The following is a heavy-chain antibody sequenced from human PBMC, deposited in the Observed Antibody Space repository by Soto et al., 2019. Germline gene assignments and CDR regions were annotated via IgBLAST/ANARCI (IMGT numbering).Heavy chain of an antibody. J-gene: IGHJ4*02. Sequence: GGSLRLACAASGSTFRNYGMHWVRQAAGKGLEWVAVVSYDGGDKHYADSVKGRLTISRDTSKNTLYLQMSSLRVEDTAVYYCAKDHSIAAAEYVFDFWGQGTLVTVSS. CDR1: GSTFRNYG. D-gene: IGHD6-13*01. CDR3: AKDHSIAAAEYVFDF. CDR2: VSYDGGDK. V-gene: IGHV3-30*18.